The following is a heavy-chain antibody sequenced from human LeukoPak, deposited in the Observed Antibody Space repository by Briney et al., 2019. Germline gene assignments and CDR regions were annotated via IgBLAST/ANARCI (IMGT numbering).Heavy chain of an antibody. J-gene: IGHJ4*02. CDR3: AREGYGDYDAGY. Sequence: PGGSLRLSCAASGFTFSSYAMHWVRQAPGKGLEWVAVISYDGSNKYYADSVKGRFTISRDNAKNSLYLQMNSLRAEDTAVYYCAREGYGDYDAGYWGQGTLVTVSS. V-gene: IGHV3-30*04. D-gene: IGHD4-17*01. CDR2: ISYDGSNK. CDR1: GFTFSSYA.